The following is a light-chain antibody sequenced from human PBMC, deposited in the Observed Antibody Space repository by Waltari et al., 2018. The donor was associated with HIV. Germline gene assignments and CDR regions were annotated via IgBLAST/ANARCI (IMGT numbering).Light chain of an antibody. CDR3: QQFFTFPRT. CDR1: QTVLYNSNNKNH. J-gene: IGKJ1*01. CDR2: WAS. V-gene: IGKV4-1*01. Sequence: GERATISCKSSQTVLYNSNNKNHLAWYQQKAGQPPKLLIYWASIREIGVPERFTGSGSGTDFNLTISSLRADDVAVYYCQQFFTFPRTFGQGTKVEI.